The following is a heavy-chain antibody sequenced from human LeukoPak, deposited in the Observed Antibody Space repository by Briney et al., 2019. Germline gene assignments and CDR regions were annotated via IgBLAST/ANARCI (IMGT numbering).Heavy chain of an antibody. CDR3: AKDLGWMAVAGNFDY. D-gene: IGHD6-19*01. V-gene: IGHV3-23*01. Sequence: PGGSLRLSCAASGFTFSSYGMSWVRQAPGKGLEWVSAISGSGGSTYYADSVKGRFTISRDNSKNTLYLQMNSLRAEDTAVYYCAKDLGWMAVAGNFDYWGQGTLVTVSS. CDR1: GFTFSSYG. CDR2: ISGSGGST. J-gene: IGHJ4*02.